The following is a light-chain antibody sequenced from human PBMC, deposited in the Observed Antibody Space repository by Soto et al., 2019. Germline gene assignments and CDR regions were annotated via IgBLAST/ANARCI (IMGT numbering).Light chain of an antibody. CDR3: QQRSDWPRT. CDR2: DAS. J-gene: IGKJ2*01. Sequence: EIVLTQSPATLSLSPGESSTLSCRASQRIYSYLAWYQQKPGQAPRLLIYDASIRATGIPARFSASGSGKDVTPNVSSLEPEDFAVYYCQQRSDWPRTFGRGTELEIK. V-gene: IGKV3-11*01. CDR1: QRIYSY.